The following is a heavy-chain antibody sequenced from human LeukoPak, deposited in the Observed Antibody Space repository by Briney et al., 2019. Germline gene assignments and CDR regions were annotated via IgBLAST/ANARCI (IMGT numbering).Heavy chain of an antibody. V-gene: IGHV3-48*03. J-gene: IGHJ4*02. D-gene: IGHD4-23*01. CDR2: ISSSGSTI. CDR3: ARGDYGGDYFDY. Sequence: GGSLRLSCAASGFTFSSYEMNWVRQAPGKGLEWVSYISSSGSTIYYADSVKGRFTISRDNAKNSLYLQMNSLRAEDTAVYYCARGDYGGDYFDYWGQGTLVTVSS. CDR1: GFTFSSYE.